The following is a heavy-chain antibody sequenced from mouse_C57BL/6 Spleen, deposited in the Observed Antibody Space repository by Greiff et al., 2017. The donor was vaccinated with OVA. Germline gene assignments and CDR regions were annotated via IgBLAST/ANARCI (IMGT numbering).Heavy chain of an antibody. J-gene: IGHJ2*01. CDR3: ARGTAQNY. D-gene: IGHD3-2*02. V-gene: IGHV5-17*01. CDR2: ISSGSSTI. Sequence: EVKLVESGGGLVKPGGSLKLSCAASGFTFSDYGMHWVRQAPETGLEWVAYISSGSSTIYYADTVTGRFTISRDNAETTLFLQMTSQGSEDTAMYYGARGTAQNYWGQGTTLTVAS. CDR1: GFTFSDYG.